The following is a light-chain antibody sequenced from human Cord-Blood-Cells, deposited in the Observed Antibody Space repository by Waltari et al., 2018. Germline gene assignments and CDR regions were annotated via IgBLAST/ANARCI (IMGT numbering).Light chain of an antibody. CDR1: SSDVGGYNY. V-gene: IGLV2-14*01. CDR2: DVS. Sequence: QSALTQPASVSGSPGQSITISCTGTSSDVGGYNYVSWYQQNPDKAPKLMIYDVSNRPSGVSNRCSGSKFCNTAALTISGLQAEDEADYYCSSYTSSSTVVFGGGTKLTVL. J-gene: IGLJ2*01. CDR3: SSYTSSSTVV.